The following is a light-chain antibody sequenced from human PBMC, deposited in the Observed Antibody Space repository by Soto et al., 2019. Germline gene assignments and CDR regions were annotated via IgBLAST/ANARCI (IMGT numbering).Light chain of an antibody. CDR1: NRHVGGYDY. J-gene: IGLJ1*01. CDR3: SSHTSGSTRV. Sequence: TQASSRSRAPGQSLAISFPRTNRHVGGYDYASWYQQQPDKAPKLMIYDVTKRPSGVSNRFSGYNSGNTVCLNISGLQAEDEADYYCSSHTSGSTRVFGTGTKVTVL. CDR2: DVT. V-gene: IGLV2-14*01.